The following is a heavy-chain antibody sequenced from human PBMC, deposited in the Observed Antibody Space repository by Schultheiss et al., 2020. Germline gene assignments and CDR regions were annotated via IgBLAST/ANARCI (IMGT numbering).Heavy chain of an antibody. D-gene: IGHD3-10*01. CDR1: GFTFSSYA. J-gene: IGHJ4*02. CDR2: IWYDGSNK. CDR3: ASDLSYGQRKEGYFDY. V-gene: IGHV3-33*08. Sequence: GGSLRLSCAASGFTFSSYAMSWVRQAPGKGLEWVAVIWYDGSNKYYADTVKGRFTISRDNSKNTLYLQMNSLRADDTAVYYCASDLSYGQRKEGYFDYWGQGTQVTVSS.